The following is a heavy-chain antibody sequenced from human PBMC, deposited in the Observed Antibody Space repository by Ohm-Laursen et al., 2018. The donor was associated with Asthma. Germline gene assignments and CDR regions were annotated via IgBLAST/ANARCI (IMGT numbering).Heavy chain of an antibody. Sequence: SLRLSCSASGFTFRNYAMTWVRQAPGKGLEWVSTISLGGGGTYFADSVRDRFTISRDNSNNMLYLHMNSLRADDTAVYYCAKDEYSTTLGVGAFDFWGQGTMVTVSS. V-gene: IGHV3-23*01. D-gene: IGHD6-13*01. CDR2: ISLGGGGT. CDR1: GFTFRNYA. CDR3: AKDEYSTTLGVGAFDF. J-gene: IGHJ3*01.